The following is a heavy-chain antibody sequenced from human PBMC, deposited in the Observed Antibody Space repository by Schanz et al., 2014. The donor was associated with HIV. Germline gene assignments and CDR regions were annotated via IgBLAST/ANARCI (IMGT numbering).Heavy chain of an antibody. V-gene: IGHV3-74*01. CDR3: ARGGLQWHPEWFDY. D-gene: IGHD4-4*01. CDR1: GFTFGTRW. Sequence: DVQLVESGGGLIQPGESLRLSCVASGFTFGTRWMYWVRQGPGKGLAWVSYITPDGSVTYADSVKGRFTASRDSSKNTLYLQMNSLRAEDTAVYYCARGGLQWHPEWFDYWGQGTLVTVSS. J-gene: IGHJ4*02. CDR2: ITPDGSVT.